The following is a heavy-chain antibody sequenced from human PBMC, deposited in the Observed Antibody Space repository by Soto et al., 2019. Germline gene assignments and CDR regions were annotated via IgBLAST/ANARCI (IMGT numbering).Heavy chain of an antibody. J-gene: IGHJ4*02. Sequence: ASVKVSCKASGYSFSSHAITWVRQAPGQGLEWKGGIIPVFGTPSYAQKFQGRVTISADKSTNTSYLELRSLRSEDTAVYYCARGGALSTSWYWGDGLDSWGQGTQVTVSS. V-gene: IGHV1-69*06. CDR3: ARGGALSTSWYWGDGLDS. CDR1: GYSFSSHA. CDR2: IIPVFGTP. D-gene: IGHD6-13*01.